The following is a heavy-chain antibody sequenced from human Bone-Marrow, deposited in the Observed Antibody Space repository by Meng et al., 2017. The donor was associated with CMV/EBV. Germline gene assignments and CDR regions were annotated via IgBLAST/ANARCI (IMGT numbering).Heavy chain of an antibody. V-gene: IGHV3-30-3*01. D-gene: IGHD3-16*01. Sequence: GESLKISCVVSGFTFNRYSLHWVRQAPGKGLEWLAVISYDGSKTYYTDSVKGRFTVSRDNSKNTMYLQMNSLKPEDTAVYFCVSVSLADYYFDYWGQGTLVTVSS. CDR2: ISYDGSKT. CDR3: VSVSLADYYFDY. J-gene: IGHJ4*02. CDR1: GFTFNRYS.